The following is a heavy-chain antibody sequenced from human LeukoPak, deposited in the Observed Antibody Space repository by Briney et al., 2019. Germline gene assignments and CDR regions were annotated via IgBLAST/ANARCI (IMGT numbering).Heavy chain of an antibody. CDR1: GFTFSSYP. CDR2: ISYHGTSK. Sequence: GGSLRLSCAASGFTFSSYPMHWVRQAPGKGLEWVSLISYHGTSKYYADSVKGRFTVSRDNSMNVFYVQINSLRPEDTAVYFCARGFPYDDTTEGYFYLMDVWGQGTTVTVSS. V-gene: IGHV3-30-3*01. CDR3: ARGFPYDDTTEGYFYLMDV. J-gene: IGHJ6*02. D-gene: IGHD4-17*01.